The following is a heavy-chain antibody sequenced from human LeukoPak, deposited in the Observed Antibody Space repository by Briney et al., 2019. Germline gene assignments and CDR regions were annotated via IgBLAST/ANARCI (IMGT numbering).Heavy chain of an antibody. J-gene: IGHJ3*01. Sequence: SQTLSLTCTVSGGSISSGSYYWSWIRQPAGKGLEWIGRMSSSGIIYYHPSLKSRLLLSEHTSKNQFSVKLNSVTAADTAVYYCARDCYYYESRDYCLREGRAFDLWGQGTLVTVSS. CDR3: ARDCYYYESRDYCLREGRAFDL. CDR1: GGSISSGSYY. V-gene: IGHV4-61*02. CDR2: MSSSGII. D-gene: IGHD3-22*01.